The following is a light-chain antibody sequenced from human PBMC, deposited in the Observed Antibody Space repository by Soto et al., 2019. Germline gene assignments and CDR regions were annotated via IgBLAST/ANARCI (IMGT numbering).Light chain of an antibody. V-gene: IGLV2-14*01. Sequence: QSALTQPASVSGSPGQSITISCTGTSSDVGGYNYVSWYQQHPGKAPKLMIYDVSNRPSGVSNRFSGSKSGNTVSLTISGLQAEDEADYYCSSYTSSTPYVFGTGTKLTVL. CDR1: SSDVGGYNY. J-gene: IGLJ1*01. CDR3: SSYTSSTPYV. CDR2: DVS.